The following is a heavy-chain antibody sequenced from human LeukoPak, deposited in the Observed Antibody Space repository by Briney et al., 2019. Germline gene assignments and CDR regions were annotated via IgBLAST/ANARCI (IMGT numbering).Heavy chain of an antibody. J-gene: IGHJ4*02. V-gene: IGHV3-53*01. CDR3: ARDSGLTTEDY. CDR1: GFTVGSNY. D-gene: IGHD4-11*01. CDR2: MYSGGNT. Sequence: PGGSLRLSCAASGFTVGSNYMSWVRQAPGKGLEWVSVMYSGGNTHYADSVKGRFTISRDNSKNTFYLQMNSLRAEDTAVYYCARDSGLTTEDYWGQGTLVTVSS.